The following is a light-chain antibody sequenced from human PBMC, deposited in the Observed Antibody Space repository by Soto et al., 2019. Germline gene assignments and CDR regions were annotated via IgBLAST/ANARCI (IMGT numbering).Light chain of an antibody. CDR1: QSVSSN. J-gene: IGKJ1*01. V-gene: IGKV3-15*01. Sequence: EIGMTQSQATLSVSPGERATRTCRASQSVSSNVAWYQQKPGQDHRLLIYGAFTRATGIPARFSGSGSGTEFTLTISSLQSEDFAVYYCQQYNNWPQTFGQGTKVEIK. CDR3: QQYNNWPQT. CDR2: GAF.